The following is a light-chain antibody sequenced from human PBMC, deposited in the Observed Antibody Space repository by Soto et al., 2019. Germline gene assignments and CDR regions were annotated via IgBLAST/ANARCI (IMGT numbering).Light chain of an antibody. Sequence: QSALTQPASVSGSPGQSITLSCTGSSSDVGSYNLVSWYQQHPGKAPKLMIFEVSKRPSGVSNRFSGSKSGNTASLTISGLQAEDEADYYCCSYVGREVFGGGTKVTVL. CDR3: CSYVGREV. CDR2: EVS. J-gene: IGLJ3*02. V-gene: IGLV2-23*02. CDR1: SSDVGSYNL.